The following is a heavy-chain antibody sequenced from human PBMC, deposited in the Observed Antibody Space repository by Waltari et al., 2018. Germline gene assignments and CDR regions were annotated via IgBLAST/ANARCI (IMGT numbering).Heavy chain of an antibody. V-gene: IGHV1-2*06. Sequence: QVQLVQSGAEVKKPGASVKVSCKASGYTFTGYYMHWVRQAPGQGLEWMGRINPNSGGTNYAQKFQGRVTITADTSTDTAYMELSSLRSEDTAVYYCATGGSQQLVIMGFDYWGQGTL. J-gene: IGHJ4*02. CDR3: ATGGSQQLVIMGFDY. CDR2: INPNSGGT. D-gene: IGHD6-13*01. CDR1: GYTFTGYY.